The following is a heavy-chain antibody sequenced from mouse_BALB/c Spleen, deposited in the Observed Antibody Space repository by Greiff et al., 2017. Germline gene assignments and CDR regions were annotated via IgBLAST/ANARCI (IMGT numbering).Heavy chain of an antibody. CDR2: ISSGSSTI. CDR3: ARRDYGSRGYFDY. CDR1: GFTFSSFG. Sequence: EVKLMESGGGLVQPGGSRKLSCAASGFTFSSFGMHWVRQAPEKGLEWVAYISSGSSTIYYADTVKGRFTISRDNPKNTLFLQMTILRSEDTAMYYCARRDYGSRGYFDYWGQGTTLTVSS. V-gene: IGHV5-17*02. J-gene: IGHJ2*01. D-gene: IGHD1-1*01.